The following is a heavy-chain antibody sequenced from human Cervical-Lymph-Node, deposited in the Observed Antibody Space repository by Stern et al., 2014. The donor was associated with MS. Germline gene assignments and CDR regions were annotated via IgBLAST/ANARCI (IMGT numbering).Heavy chain of an antibody. V-gene: IGHV3-30*18. CDR2: IKYDGSNT. CDR1: GFTFSSYG. J-gene: IGHJ5*02. Sequence: VQLEESGGGVVQPGRSLRLSCEASGFTFSSYGMHWVRQAPGKGLEWVAVIKYDGSNTYYADSVKGRFTISRDTSKNTLILQLNSLRAEDTAVYYCAKDGRRLERPAYNWFVPWGQGPLVPVSS. D-gene: IGHD1-1*01. CDR3: AKDGRRLERPAYNWFVP.